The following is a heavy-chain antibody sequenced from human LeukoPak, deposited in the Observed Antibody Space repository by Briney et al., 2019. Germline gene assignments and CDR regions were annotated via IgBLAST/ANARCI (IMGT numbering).Heavy chain of an antibody. Sequence: PGGSLRLSCAASGFTFSSYAMSWVRHAPGKGLEWVSVISGSGGSTYYADSVKGRFTISRDNSKNTLYLQMNSLRAEDTAVYYCAKGEWFGEPWDYWGQGTLVTVSS. CDR1: GFTFSSYA. CDR3: AKGEWFGEPWDY. J-gene: IGHJ4*02. CDR2: ISGSGGST. V-gene: IGHV3-23*01. D-gene: IGHD3-10*01.